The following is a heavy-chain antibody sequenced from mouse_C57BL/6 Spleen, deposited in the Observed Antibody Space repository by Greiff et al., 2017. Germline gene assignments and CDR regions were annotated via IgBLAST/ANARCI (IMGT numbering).Heavy chain of an antibody. D-gene: IGHD4-1*01. CDR2: SRNKANDYTT. J-gene: IGHJ3*01. V-gene: IGHV7-1*01. CDR1: GFTFSDFY. CDR3: ARDASELGPSWFAY. Sequence: EVNVVESGGGLVQSGRSLRLSCATSGFTFSDFYMEWVRQAPGKGLEWIAASRNKANDYTTEYSASVKGRFIVSRDTSQSILYLQMNALRAEDTAIYYCARDASELGPSWFAYWGQGTLVTVSA.